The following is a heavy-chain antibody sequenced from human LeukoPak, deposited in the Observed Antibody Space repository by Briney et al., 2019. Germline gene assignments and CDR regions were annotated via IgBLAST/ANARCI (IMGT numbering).Heavy chain of an antibody. CDR2: IKSDGST. Sequence: LPGGSLRLSCAASGFTFSSYWMPWVRQAPGKGLVWVSRIKSDGSTNYADSVKGRFTISRDNAKNTLSLQMNSLRAEDTGVYYCARAPSEIGGYYPEYFRHWGQGTLVTVSS. V-gene: IGHV3-74*01. J-gene: IGHJ1*01. CDR3: ARAPSEIGGYYPEYFRH. D-gene: IGHD3-22*01. CDR1: GFTFSSYW.